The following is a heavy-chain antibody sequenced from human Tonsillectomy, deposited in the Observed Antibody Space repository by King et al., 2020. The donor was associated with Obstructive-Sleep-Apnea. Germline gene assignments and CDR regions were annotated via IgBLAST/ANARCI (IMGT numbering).Heavy chain of an antibody. J-gene: IGHJ6*02. CDR1: GFTFSSYA. D-gene: IGHD3-10*01. CDR2: ISYDGSNK. Sequence: VQLVESGGGVVQPGRSLRLSCAASGFTFSSYAMHWVRQAPGKGLEWVAVISYDGSNKYYADSVKGRFTISRDNSKNTLYLQMNSLRAEDTAVYYCARSPYYYGSGSSTVYGMDVWGQGTTVTVSS. CDR3: ARSPYYYGSGSSTVYGMDV. V-gene: IGHV3-30*04.